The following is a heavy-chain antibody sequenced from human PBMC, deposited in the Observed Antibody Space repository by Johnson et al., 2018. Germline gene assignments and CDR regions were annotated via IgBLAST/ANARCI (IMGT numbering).Heavy chain of an antibody. D-gene: IGHD5-18*01. CDR2: IKQDGSEK. CDR1: GFTFSSYW. J-gene: IGHJ6*03. Sequence: VQLVESGGGLVQPGGSLRLSCAASGFTFSSYWMSWVRQAPGKGLEWVANIKQDGSEKYYVDSGKGRFTIPRDNAKNSLYLQMNSLRAEDTAVYYCARLRWDTAIMYMDVWGKGTTVTVSS. CDR3: ARLRWDTAIMYMDV. V-gene: IGHV3-7*01.